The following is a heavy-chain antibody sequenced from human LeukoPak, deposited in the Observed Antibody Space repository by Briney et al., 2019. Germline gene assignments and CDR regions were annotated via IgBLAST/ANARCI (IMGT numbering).Heavy chain of an antibody. D-gene: IGHD5-18*01. CDR1: GGSFNSYY. CDR2: IYYSGST. J-gene: IGHJ4*02. Sequence: PSETLSLTCAVYGGSFNSYYWTWIRQPPGKGLEWIGSIYYSGSTYYNPSLKSRVTISVDTSKNQFSLKLSSVTAADTAVYYCARDRSRYSYGYGFDYWGQGTLVTVSS. V-gene: IGHV4-34*01. CDR3: ARDRSRYSYGYGFDY.